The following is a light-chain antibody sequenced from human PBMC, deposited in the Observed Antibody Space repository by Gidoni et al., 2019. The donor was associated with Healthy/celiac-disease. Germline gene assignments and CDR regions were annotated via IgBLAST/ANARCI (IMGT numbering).Light chain of an antibody. CDR3: QQFNSYRLT. J-gene: IGKJ4*01. V-gene: IGKV1-13*02. CDR1: QGISSA. Sequence: AIQLTQSPSSLSASVGDRVTITCRASQGISSALAWYQQKPGKAPKLLIYDASSLESGVPSRFSGSGSGTDFTLTISSLQPEEFATYYCQQFNSYRLTFGGGTKVEIK. CDR2: DAS.